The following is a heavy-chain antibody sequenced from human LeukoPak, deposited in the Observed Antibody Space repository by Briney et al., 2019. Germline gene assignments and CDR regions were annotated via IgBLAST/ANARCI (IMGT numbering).Heavy chain of an antibody. CDR2: ISGSGGST. Sequence: GRSLRLSCAASGFTFSSYGMSWVRQAPGKGLEWVSAISGSGGSTYYADSVKGRFTISRDNSKNTLYLQMNSLRAEDTAVYYCAKEIRDCSSTSCYGYWGQGTLVTVSS. V-gene: IGHV3-23*01. CDR3: AKEIRDCSSTSCYGY. CDR1: GFTFSSYG. J-gene: IGHJ4*02. D-gene: IGHD2-2*01.